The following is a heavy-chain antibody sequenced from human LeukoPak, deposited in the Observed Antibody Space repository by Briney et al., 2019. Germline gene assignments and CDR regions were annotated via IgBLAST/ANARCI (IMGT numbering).Heavy chain of an antibody. V-gene: IGHV3-30*18. D-gene: IGHD2-2*01. Sequence: PGRSLRLSCAASGFTFSTYGMHWVRQAPGKGLEWVAVISYAGSNKYYADSVNGRFTISRDNSKNTLYLQMTSLRAEDTAVYYCAKADCSTTSCYFDPWGQGTLVTVSS. CDR2: ISYAGSNK. CDR1: GFTFSTYG. CDR3: AKADCSTTSCYFDP. J-gene: IGHJ5*02.